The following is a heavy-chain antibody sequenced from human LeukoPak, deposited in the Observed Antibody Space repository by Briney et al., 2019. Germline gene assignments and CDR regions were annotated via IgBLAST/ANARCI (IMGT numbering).Heavy chain of an antibody. CDR2: IYSDGST. CDR1: GFTVSSNY. J-gene: IGHJ3*02. V-gene: IGHV3-53*01. D-gene: IGHD1-26*01. CDR3: ARELREHGVFDI. Sequence: GGSLRLSCAASGFTVSSNYMSWVRQAPGKGLEWVSEIYSDGSTYYAASVKGRFSISRHNSKNTVYLQMNSLRAEDTAVYYCARELREHGVFDIWGQGTMVTDSS.